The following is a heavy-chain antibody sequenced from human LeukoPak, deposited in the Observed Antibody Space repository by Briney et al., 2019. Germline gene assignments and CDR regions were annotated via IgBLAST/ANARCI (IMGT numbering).Heavy chain of an antibody. D-gene: IGHD3-10*01. J-gene: IGHJ3*02. CDR1: GFTFSSYS. CDR2: ISSSSSYI. V-gene: IGHV3-21*01. Sequence: GALRLSSAASGFTFSSYSMNWVRQAPGKGLEWVSSISSSSSYIYYADSVKGRFTISRDNAKNSLYLQMNSLRAEDTAVYYCAHTAGYYGSGSAFDIWGQGTMVTVSS. CDR3: AHTAGYYGSGSAFDI.